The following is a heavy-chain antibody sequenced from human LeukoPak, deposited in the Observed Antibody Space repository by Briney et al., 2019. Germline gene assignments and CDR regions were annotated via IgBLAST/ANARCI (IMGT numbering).Heavy chain of an antibody. Sequence: GGSLRLSCAASGFSFSSFFMHWVRQAPGKGLEYVSGISANGGRTYYANSVKGRFTISRDNSKNTLYLHLGSLRPEDMAVYYCARGTRFITVAGTSLSFDPCGQGILVIVSS. CDR3: ARGTRFITVAGTSLSFDP. CDR2: ISANGGRT. V-gene: IGHV3-64*01. D-gene: IGHD6-19*01. J-gene: IGHJ5*02. CDR1: GFSFSSFF.